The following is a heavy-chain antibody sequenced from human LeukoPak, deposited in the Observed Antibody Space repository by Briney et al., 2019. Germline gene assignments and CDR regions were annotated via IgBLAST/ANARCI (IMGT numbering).Heavy chain of an antibody. V-gene: IGHV3-15*01. CDR1: GFTFSNAW. Sequence: GGSLRLSCAASGFTFSNAWMSWVRQAPGKGLEWVGRIKSKTDGGTTDYAAPVKGRFTISRDDSKNTLYLRMNSLKTEDTAVYYCTTRPTTVSKSSYGMDVWGQGTLVTVSS. CDR2: IKSKTDGGTT. CDR3: TTRPTTVSKSSYGMDV. J-gene: IGHJ6*02. D-gene: IGHD4-17*01.